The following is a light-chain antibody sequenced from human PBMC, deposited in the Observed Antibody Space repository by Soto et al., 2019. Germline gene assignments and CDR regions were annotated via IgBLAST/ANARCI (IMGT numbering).Light chain of an antibody. J-gene: IGLJ2*01. CDR3: ETWDSSLSVVV. CDR2: DND. CDR1: SSNIGKNY. V-gene: IGLV1-51*01. Sequence: QSVLTQPPSVSAAPGQEVTISCSGSSSNIGKNYVSWYQHLPGTAPKLLIYDNDKRPSGIPDRFSGSKSGTSATLGITGLQTGDEADYYCETWDSSLSVVVFGGGTKVT.